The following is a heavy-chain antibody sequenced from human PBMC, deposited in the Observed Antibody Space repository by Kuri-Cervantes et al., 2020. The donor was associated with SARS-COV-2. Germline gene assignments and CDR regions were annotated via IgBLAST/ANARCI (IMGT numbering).Heavy chain of an antibody. J-gene: IGHJ6*03. CDR2: MNPNSGNT. Sequence: ASVKVSCKASGYTFTSYGISWVRQATGQGLEWMGWMNPNSGNTGYAQKFQGRVTMTRNTSVSTAYMELSSLRSEDTAVYYCARLGGAARTGYYYYYYMDVWGKGTTVTVSS. CDR1: GYTFTSYG. D-gene: IGHD6-6*01. CDR3: ARLGGAARTGYYYYYYMDV. V-gene: IGHV1-8*02.